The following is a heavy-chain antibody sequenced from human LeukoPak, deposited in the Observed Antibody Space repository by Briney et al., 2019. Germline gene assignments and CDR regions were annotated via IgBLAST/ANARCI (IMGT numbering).Heavy chain of an antibody. V-gene: IGHV3-30-3*01. CDR1: GFTFSSYA. J-gene: IGHJ4*02. Sequence: GGSLRLSCAAYGFTFSSYAMHWVRQAPGKGLEWVAVISYDGSNKYYADSVKGRFTISRDNSKNTLYLQMNSLRAEDTAVYYCARDQAAAGALDYWGQVTLVTVSS. CDR2: ISYDGSNK. CDR3: ARDQAAAGALDY. D-gene: IGHD6-13*01.